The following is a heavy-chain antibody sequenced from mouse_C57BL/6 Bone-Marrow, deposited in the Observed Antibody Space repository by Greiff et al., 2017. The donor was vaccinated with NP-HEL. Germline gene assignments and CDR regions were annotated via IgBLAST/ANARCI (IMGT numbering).Heavy chain of an antibody. CDR3: ASGRLRRNWYFDV. CDR1: GYTFTSYW. J-gene: IGHJ1*03. D-gene: IGHD2-4*01. CDR2: IDPSDSYT. V-gene: IGHV1-69*01. Sequence: QVQLQQPGAELVMPGASVKLSCKASGYTFTSYWMHWVKQRPRQGLEWIGEIDPSDSYTNYNQKFKGKSTLTVEKSSSTAYMQLSSLTSEDYAVYYCASGRLRRNWYFDVWGTGTTVTVSS.